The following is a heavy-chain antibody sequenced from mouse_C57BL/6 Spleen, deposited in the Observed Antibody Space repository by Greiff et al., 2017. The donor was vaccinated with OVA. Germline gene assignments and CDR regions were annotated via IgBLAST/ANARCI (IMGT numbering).Heavy chain of an antibody. CDR3: ARHEEEAGTYYSNYGFDY. CDR1: GYTFTEYT. J-gene: IGHJ2*01. D-gene: IGHD2-5*01. CDR2: FYPGSGSI. Sequence: QVHVKQSGAELVKPGASVKLSCKASGYTFTEYTIHWVKQRSGQGLEWIGWFYPGSGSIKYNEKFKDKATLTADKSSSTVYMELSRLTSEDSAVYFCARHEEEAGTYYSNYGFDYWGQGTTLTVSS. V-gene: IGHV1-62-2*01.